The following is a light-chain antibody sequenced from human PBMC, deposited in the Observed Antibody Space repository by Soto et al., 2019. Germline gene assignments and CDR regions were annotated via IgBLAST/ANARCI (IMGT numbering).Light chain of an antibody. CDR1: QGIRSN. V-gene: IGKV3-20*01. CDR3: QQYGSSLT. Sequence: HSPSSLSASVGDRVTITFRASQGIRSNLAWYQQKPGQAPRLLIYGASSRATGIPDRFSGSGSGTDFTLTISRLEPEDFAVYYCQQYGSSLTFGGGTKVDIK. CDR2: GAS. J-gene: IGKJ4*01.